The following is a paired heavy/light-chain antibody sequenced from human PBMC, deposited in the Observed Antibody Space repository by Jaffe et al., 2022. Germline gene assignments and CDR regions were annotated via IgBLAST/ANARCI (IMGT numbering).Heavy chain of an antibody. CDR2: IRSKPYGGTT. Sequence: EVHLVESGGGLVQPGRSLRLSCTASGFSFGDYAMNWVRQAPGKGLEWVGFIRSKPYGGTTEYAASVKGRFTISRDDSKSIAYLQMNSLRNDDTAVYFCTRGFDVGGNDGWFSYWGQGTLVTVSS. CDR3: TRGFDVGGNDGWFSY. CDR1: GFSFGDYA. D-gene: IGHD6-19*01. V-gene: IGHV3-49*04. J-gene: IGHJ4*02.
Light chain of an antibody. CDR1: RSVLYNSDNKNY. J-gene: IGKJ1*01. CDR2: WAS. V-gene: IGKV4-1*01. CDR3: QQYYTTPLT. Sequence: DIVMTQSPDSLAVSLGERATINCKSSRSVLYNSDNKNYLAWYQQKPGQPPKLLISWASTRESGVPDRFSGSGSGTDFTLTISSLQAEDVAVYYCQQYYTTPLTFGQGTKVEVK.